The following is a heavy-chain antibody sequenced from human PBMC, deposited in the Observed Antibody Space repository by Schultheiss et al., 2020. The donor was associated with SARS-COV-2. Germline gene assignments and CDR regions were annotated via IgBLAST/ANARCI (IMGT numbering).Heavy chain of an antibody. CDR2: INHSGST. CDR3: ARGLQKLGVFNY. J-gene: IGHJ4*02. D-gene: IGHD4-11*01. V-gene: IGHV4-34*01. CDR1: GGSISSYY. Sequence: SETLSLTCTVSGGSISSYYWSWIRQPPGKGLEWIGEINHSGSTNYNPSLKSRVTISVDTSKNQFSLKLSSVTAADTAVYYCARGLQKLGVFNYWGQGTLVTVSS.